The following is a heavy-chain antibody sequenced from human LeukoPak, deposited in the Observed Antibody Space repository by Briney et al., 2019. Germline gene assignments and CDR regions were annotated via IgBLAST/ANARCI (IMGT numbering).Heavy chain of an antibody. J-gene: IGHJ4*02. CDR2: IYYNGDT. D-gene: IGHD5-24*01. CDR1: GGSINSGYY. CDR3: VEAPNPYYFDD. Sequence: SETLSLTCTVSGGSINSGYYWSWLRQHPGRGLEWIGYIYYNGDTYYNPSLKSRITMSTDASKNQFSLRLSSVTAADTAVYYCVEAPNPYYFDDWGQGTLVTVSS. V-gene: IGHV4-31*03.